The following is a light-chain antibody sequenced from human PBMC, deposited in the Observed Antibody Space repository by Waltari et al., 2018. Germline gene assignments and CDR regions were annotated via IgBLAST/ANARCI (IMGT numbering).Light chain of an antibody. CDR1: SSDVGAYIY. J-gene: IGLJ2*01. CDR3: SSYTGSSTVV. V-gene: IGLV2-14*01. CDR2: EVS. Sequence: QSALTQPASVSGSPGQSITISCTGTSSDVGAYIYVSWYQQHPGKAPKLMIFEVSNRPSGVSNRVSGSKSGNTASLTISGLQAEDEADYYCSSYTGSSTVVFGGGTKVTVL.